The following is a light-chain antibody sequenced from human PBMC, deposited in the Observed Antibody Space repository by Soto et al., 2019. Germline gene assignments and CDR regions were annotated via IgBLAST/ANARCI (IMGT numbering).Light chain of an antibody. CDR3: QQRSNWLWT. CDR1: QSVSNNY. Sequence: EIVLTQSPGTLSLSPGERATLSCRASQSVSNNYLAWYQQKPGQAPRLLIYRASSRATGIPARFSGSGSGTDFTLTISSLEPEDFAVYYCQQRSNWLWTFGQGTKVDIK. V-gene: IGKV3D-20*02. J-gene: IGKJ1*01. CDR2: RAS.